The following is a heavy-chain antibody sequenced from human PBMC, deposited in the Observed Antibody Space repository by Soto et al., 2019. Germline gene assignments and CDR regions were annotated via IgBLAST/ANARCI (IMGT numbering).Heavy chain of an antibody. J-gene: IGHJ6*02. Sequence: GGSLRLSCAASGFTFSSYGMHWVRQAPGKGLEWVAVIWYDGSNKYYADSVKGRFTISRDNSKNTLYLQMNSLRAEDTAVYYCARERRGDNYYYYYGMDVWGQGTTVTVSS. V-gene: IGHV3-33*01. CDR3: ARERRGDNYYYYYGMDV. CDR1: GFTFSSYG. D-gene: IGHD3-16*01. CDR2: IWYDGSNK.